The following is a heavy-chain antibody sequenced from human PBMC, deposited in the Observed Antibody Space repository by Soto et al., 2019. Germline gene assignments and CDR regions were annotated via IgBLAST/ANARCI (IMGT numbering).Heavy chain of an antibody. CDR3: AKTYGDYVFDY. D-gene: IGHD4-17*01. J-gene: IGHJ4*02. V-gene: IGHV4-61*01. CDR1: GVSVSSGSYY. CDR2: IYYSGST. Sequence: PSETLSLTCTVSGVSVSSGSYYWSWIRQPPGKGLEWIGYIYYSGSTYYNPSLKSRVTISVDTSKNQFSLKLSSVTAADKAVYYCAKTYGDYVFDYWAQGPLVTLPS.